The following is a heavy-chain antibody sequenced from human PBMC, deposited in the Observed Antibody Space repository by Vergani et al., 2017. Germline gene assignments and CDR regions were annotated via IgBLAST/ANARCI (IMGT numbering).Heavy chain of an antibody. J-gene: IGHJ4*02. D-gene: IGHD2-2*01. CDR2: INPNSGGT. Sequence: QVQLVQSGAEVKKPGASVKVSCKASGYTFTDYFMHWVRQAPGQGLEWMGWINPNSGGTNYAQKFQGRVTMTRDTSISTAYMELSNLRSDDTAVYYCARVVTSSNRDYFDYLVQGTLVTVSS. CDR1: GYTFTDYF. CDR3: ARVVTSSNRDYFDY. V-gene: IGHV1-2*02.